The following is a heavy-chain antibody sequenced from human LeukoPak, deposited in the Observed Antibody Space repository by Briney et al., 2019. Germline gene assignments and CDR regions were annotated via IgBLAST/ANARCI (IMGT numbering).Heavy chain of an antibody. CDR2: ISFDGSNK. CDR3: AKDYYDSSGYPDNFDY. CDR1: GFTFSSYS. J-gene: IGHJ4*02. V-gene: IGHV3-30*04. Sequence: GRSLRLSCAASGFTFSSYSMHWVRQAPGKGLEWVAVISFDGSNKYYADSVKGRFTISRDNSKNTLYLQMNSLRPEDTAVYYCAKDYYDSSGYPDNFDYWGQGTLVTVSS. D-gene: IGHD3-22*01.